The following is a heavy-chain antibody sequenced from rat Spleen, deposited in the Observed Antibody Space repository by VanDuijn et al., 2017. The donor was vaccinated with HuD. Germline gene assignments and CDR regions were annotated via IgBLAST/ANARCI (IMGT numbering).Heavy chain of an antibody. Sequence: EVQLVESGGGLVQPGRSMKLSCVASGFTFSSFPMAWVRQAPTKGLEWIASISNARGITYYPDSVKGRFTISRDIANSTLYLRMNSLRSEDTASYYCARHGTTTEGIVSWDYWYFDFWGQGVMVTVSS. J-gene: IGHJ2*01. V-gene: IGHV5-25*01. D-gene: IGHD1-11*01. CDR2: ISNARGIT. CDR1: GFTFSSFP. CDR3: ARHGTTTEGIVSWDYWYFDF.